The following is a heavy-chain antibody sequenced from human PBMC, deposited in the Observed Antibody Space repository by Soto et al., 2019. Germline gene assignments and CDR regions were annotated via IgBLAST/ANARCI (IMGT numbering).Heavy chain of an antibody. Sequence: EVQLLESGGGLVQPGGSLRLSCAASGFTFSSYAMSWVRQAPGKGLEWVSGISGSGGSTYYADSAKGRFTISRDNSKNTMYLQTNSLRAEHTAVYYCAKEREYNYGYDAMDVWGQGTTVTVSS. D-gene: IGHD5-18*01. V-gene: IGHV3-23*01. CDR3: AKEREYNYGYDAMDV. CDR2: ISGSGGST. CDR1: GFTFSSYA. J-gene: IGHJ6*02.